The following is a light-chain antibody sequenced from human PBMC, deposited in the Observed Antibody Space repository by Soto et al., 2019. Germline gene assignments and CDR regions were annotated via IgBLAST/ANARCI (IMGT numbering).Light chain of an antibody. CDR2: DVS. V-gene: IGLV2-14*01. Sequence: QSALNQPASVSGSTGQSITISCTGTSSDVGGYNYVSWYQQHPGKAPKFIIYDVSNRPSGVSNRFSGSKSGNTASLTISGLQAEDEADYYCSSYTTSNTRQIVFGTGTKVTVL. CDR1: SSDVGGYNY. CDR3: SSYTTSNTRQIV. J-gene: IGLJ1*01.